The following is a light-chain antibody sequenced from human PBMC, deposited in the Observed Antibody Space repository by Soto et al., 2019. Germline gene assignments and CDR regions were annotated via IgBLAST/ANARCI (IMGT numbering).Light chain of an antibody. CDR1: QSISISY. CDR2: GAS. V-gene: IGKV3-20*01. J-gene: IGKJ3*01. Sequence: EIVLTQSPGTLSLSPGERATLSCRASQSISISYLAWYQQRPGQAPRLLIFGASYRATGIPDRFSGSGSGTDFTLTISSLEPEDFAVYYCQQYSNSPPEFTFGPGTRVDSK. CDR3: QQYSNSPPEFT.